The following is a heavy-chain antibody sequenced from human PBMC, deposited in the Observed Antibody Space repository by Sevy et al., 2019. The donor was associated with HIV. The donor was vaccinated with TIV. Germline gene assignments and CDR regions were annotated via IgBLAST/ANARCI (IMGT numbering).Heavy chain of an antibody. CDR2: IKGDGSEK. V-gene: IGHV3-7*01. J-gene: IGHJ4*02. CDR3: VRAGAFRTYDS. CDR1: GFNFNKYG. D-gene: IGHD3-10*01. Sequence: GGSLRLSCAASGFNFNKYGMRWVRQAPGKGLEYVASIKGDGSEKYYMDSVKGRFTISRDNAENSVYLQMNSLRAEDTAVYHCVRAGAFRTYDSWGQGTLVTVSS.